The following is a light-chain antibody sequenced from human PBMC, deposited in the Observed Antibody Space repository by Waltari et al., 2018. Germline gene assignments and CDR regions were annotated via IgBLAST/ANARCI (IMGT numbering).Light chain of an antibody. CDR1: SFPFASTY. CDR2: TDN. Sequence: QSVLTQLPSASGTPGQRVTISRSGGSFPFASTYLYWYQHVAGTPPKLLINTDNQRPSGVPDRFSGSKSGTSAALAISGLRSEDEADYYCAAWDDRLSGVVFGGGTELTVL. J-gene: IGLJ2*01. CDR3: AAWDDRLSGVV. V-gene: IGLV1-47*01.